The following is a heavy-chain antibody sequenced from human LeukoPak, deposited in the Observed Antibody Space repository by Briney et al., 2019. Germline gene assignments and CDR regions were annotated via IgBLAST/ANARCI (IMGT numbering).Heavy chain of an antibody. CDR1: GGSISSSSYY. J-gene: IGHJ6*02. D-gene: IGHD2-8*01. CDR2: IYYSGST. V-gene: IGHV4-39*01. Sequence: SETLSLTCTVSGGSISSSSYYWGWIRQPPGKGLEWIGSIYYSGSTCYNPSLKSRVTISVDTSKNQFSLKLSSVTAADTAVYYCARPMDYYYYYGMDVWGQGTTVTVSS. CDR3: ARPMDYYYYYGMDV.